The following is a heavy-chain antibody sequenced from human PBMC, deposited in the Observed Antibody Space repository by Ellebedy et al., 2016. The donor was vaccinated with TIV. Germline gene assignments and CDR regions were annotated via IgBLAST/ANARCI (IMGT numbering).Heavy chain of an antibody. CDR1: GFTFSSYW. V-gene: IGHV3-23*01. Sequence: GGSLRLSCAASGFTFSSYWMSWVRQAPGKGLEWVSTIRGSGGSTYYADSVKGRFTISRDNSKKMLYLQMNSLRDEDTAVYYCARFLVAVDAFDIWGQGTMVTVSS. CDR3: ARFLVAVDAFDI. J-gene: IGHJ3*02. D-gene: IGHD5-12*01. CDR2: IRGSGGST.